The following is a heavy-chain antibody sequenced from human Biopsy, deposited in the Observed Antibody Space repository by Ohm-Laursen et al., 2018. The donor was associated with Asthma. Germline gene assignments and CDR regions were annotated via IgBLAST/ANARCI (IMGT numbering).Heavy chain of an antibody. V-gene: IGHV4-4*02. CDR3: VRDDPYNSYGMDV. J-gene: IGHJ6*02. CDR1: GDSISSNSW. Sequence: SETLSLTCAVSGDSISSNSWWTWVRQSPGRGLEWIGEIYYSGSTNYHPSLKGRVTISVAKSKNQFYLRLTSVTAADTAMYYCVRDDPYNSYGMDVWGQGTAVTVSS. D-gene: IGHD2-2*02. CDR2: IYYSGST.